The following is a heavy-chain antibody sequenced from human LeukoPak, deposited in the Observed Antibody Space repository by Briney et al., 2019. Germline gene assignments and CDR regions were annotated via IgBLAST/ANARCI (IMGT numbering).Heavy chain of an antibody. CDR3: AKGHYAAARDWFDP. CDR2: ISGSGGST. V-gene: IGHV3-23*01. Sequence: GGSLRLSCAASGFTFNTYAMNWVRQAPGKGLEWVSAISGSGGSTYYADSVKGRFTISRDNSKNTLYLQMNSLRAEDTAVYYCAKGHYAAARDWFDPWGQGTLVTVSS. J-gene: IGHJ5*02. D-gene: IGHD4-17*01. CDR1: GFTFNTYA.